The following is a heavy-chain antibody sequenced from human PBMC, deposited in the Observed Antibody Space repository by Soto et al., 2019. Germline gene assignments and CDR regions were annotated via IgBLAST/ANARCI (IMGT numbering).Heavy chain of an antibody. D-gene: IGHD3-10*01. J-gene: IGHJ4*02. CDR1: GFTFSSYA. V-gene: IGHV3-30-3*01. Sequence: GGSLRLSCAASGFTFSSYAMHWVRQAPGKGLEWVAVISYDGSNKYYADSVKGRFTISRDNSKNTLYLQMNSLRAEDTAVYYCARDRFGEFSLLDFDYWGQGTLVTVSS. CDR2: ISYDGSNK. CDR3: ARDRFGEFSLLDFDY.